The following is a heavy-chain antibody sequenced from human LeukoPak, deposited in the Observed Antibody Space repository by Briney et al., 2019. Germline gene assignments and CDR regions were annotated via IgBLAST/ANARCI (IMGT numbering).Heavy chain of an antibody. V-gene: IGHV4-59*02. CDR2: IYVSGST. CDR1: GGSVSSHY. Sequence: SETLSLTCTVSGGSVSSHYWSWIRQSPGKGLEWIGHIYVSGSTNYNPSLKSRVTISVDTSKNQFSLKLSSVTAADTAVYYCARVVYDSSTYPKSYFDFWGQGTLVTVSS. CDR3: ARVVYDSSTYPKSYFDF. D-gene: IGHD3-22*01. J-gene: IGHJ4*02.